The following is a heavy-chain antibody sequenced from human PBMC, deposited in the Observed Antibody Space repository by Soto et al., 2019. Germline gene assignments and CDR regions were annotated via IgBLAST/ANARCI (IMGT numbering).Heavy chain of an antibody. V-gene: IGHV4-39*01. CDR1: GGSISSSSYY. Sequence: QLQLQESGPGLVKPSETLSLTCTVSGGSISSSSYYWGWIRQPPGKGLEWIGSIYYSGSTYYNPSLKSRVTISVDTSKNQFSLKLSSVTAADTAVYYCARLPLIGPGIAAAGAYYYYYYGMDVWGQGTTVTVSS. J-gene: IGHJ6*02. CDR2: IYYSGST. D-gene: IGHD6-13*01. CDR3: ARLPLIGPGIAAAGAYYYYYYGMDV.